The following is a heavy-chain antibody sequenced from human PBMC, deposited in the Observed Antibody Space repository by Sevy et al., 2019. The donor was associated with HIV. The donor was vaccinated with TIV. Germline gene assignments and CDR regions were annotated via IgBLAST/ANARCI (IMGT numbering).Heavy chain of an antibody. Sequence: SETLSLTCTVSGGSISSGDYYWSWIRQHPGKGLEWIGYIYYSGSTYYNPSLKSRVTISVDTSKNQFALKLSSVTAADTAVYYWARAYGDAPEGFDYWGQGTLVTVSS. D-gene: IGHD4-17*01. V-gene: IGHV4-30-4*01. CDR3: ARAYGDAPEGFDY. J-gene: IGHJ4*02. CDR1: GGSISSGDYY. CDR2: IYYSGST.